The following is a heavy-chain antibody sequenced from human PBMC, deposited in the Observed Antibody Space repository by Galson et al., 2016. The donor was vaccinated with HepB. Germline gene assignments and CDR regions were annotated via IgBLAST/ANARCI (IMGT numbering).Heavy chain of an antibody. J-gene: IGHJ2*01. CDR1: GFTFNTYA. CDR3: ARGRVSSLNTYWYFDL. CDR2: ISYDGSNK. D-gene: IGHD6-13*01. Sequence: SLRLSCAASGFTFNTYAVHWVRQAPGRGLEWVAVISYDGSNKFYGDSVKGRFTISRDNSKNMLYLQMSDVRTEDTAVYFCARGRVSSLNTYWYFDLWGQGTLVTVSS. V-gene: IGHV3-30-3*01.